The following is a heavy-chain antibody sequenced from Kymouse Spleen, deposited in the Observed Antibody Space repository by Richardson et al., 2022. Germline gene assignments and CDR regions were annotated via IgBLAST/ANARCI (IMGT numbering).Heavy chain of an antibody. CDR2: IRSKANSYAT. J-gene: IGHJ6*02. V-gene: IGHV3-73*02. CDR3: TRTYYYGSGSYREGMDV. Sequence: EVQLVESGGGLVQPGGSLKLSCAASGFTFSGSAMHWVRQASGKGLEWVGRIRSKANSYATAYAASVKGRFTISRDDSKNTAYLQMNSLKTEDTAVYYCTRTYYYGSGSYREGMDVWGQGTTVTVSS. CDR1: GFTFSGSA. D-gene: IGHD3-10*01.